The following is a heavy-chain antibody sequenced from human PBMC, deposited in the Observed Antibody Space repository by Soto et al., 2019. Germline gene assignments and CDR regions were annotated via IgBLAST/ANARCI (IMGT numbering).Heavy chain of an antibody. CDR1: GYTFTSYG. CDR3: VVAAQPYYFDY. V-gene: IGHV1-18*01. CDR2: ISAYNGNT. D-gene: IGHD2-15*01. Sequence: QVQLVQSGAEVKKPGASVKVSCKASGYTFTSYGISWVRQAPGQGLEWMGWISAYNGNTNYAQKLQGRVTMTTDTSTSTAHMELRSLRSDDTAVYYCVVAAQPYYFDYWGQGTLVTVPS. J-gene: IGHJ4*02.